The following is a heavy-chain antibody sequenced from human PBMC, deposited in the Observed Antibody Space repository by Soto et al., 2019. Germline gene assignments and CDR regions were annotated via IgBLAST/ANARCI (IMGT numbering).Heavy chain of an antibody. V-gene: IGHV3-23*01. Sequence: GGSLRLSCAASGFTFSSYSMSWVRQAPGKGLEWVSGFRSGGDDGTTYYADSVKGRFTISRDYSKNTLFLQMNSLRAEGTAIYYCAKKVNSGPGSQYFDYWGQGTLVTVSS. D-gene: IGHD3-10*01. J-gene: IGHJ4*02. CDR3: AKKVNSGPGSQYFDY. CDR1: GFTFSSYS. CDR2: FRSGGDDGTT.